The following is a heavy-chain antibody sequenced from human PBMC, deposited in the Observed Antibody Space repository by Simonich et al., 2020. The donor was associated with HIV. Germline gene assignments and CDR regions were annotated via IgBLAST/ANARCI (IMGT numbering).Heavy chain of an antibody. D-gene: IGHD1-26*01. V-gene: IGHV4-34*01. Sequence: QVQLQQWGAGLLKPSETLSLTCAVYGGSLSGSFWSWIRQPPGKGLEWIGEINHSRITHLQPALKSRGTTAVDTSKNQFSLKLSSVTAADTAVYYCARLKVVGTTNVLYYFDYWGQGTLVTVSS. CDR3: ARLKVVGTTNVLYYFDY. CDR2: INHSRIT. J-gene: IGHJ4*02. CDR1: GGSLSGSF.